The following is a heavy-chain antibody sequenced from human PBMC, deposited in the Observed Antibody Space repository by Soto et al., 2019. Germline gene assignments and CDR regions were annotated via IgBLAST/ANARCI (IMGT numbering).Heavy chain of an antibody. CDR1: GGSINSGGNY. CDR2: IYYSGST. Sequence: SETLSLTCTVSGGSINSGGNYWSWIRQHPGKGLEWIAYIYYSGSTDYNPSLKSRVTISVDTSKRQFSLRVTSVTAADTAVYYCARHALDYDILTGYPPFDSWGQGTLVTVSS. D-gene: IGHD3-9*01. J-gene: IGHJ4*02. V-gene: IGHV4-61*08. CDR3: ARHALDYDILTGYPPFDS.